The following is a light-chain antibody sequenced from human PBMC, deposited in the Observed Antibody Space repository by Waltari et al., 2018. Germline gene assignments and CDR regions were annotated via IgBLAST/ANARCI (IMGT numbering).Light chain of an antibody. CDR1: KLGDKY. J-gene: IGLJ2*01. Sequence: SYELTQPPSVSVSPGQTASITCSGDKLGDKYACWYQQKPGQSPVVVIYQDRKRPSGIPERLSGSRAGNTATLTISGTQAMDEADYYCQAWDSSTYVVFGGGTKLTVL. V-gene: IGLV3-1*01. CDR3: QAWDSSTYVV. CDR2: QDR.